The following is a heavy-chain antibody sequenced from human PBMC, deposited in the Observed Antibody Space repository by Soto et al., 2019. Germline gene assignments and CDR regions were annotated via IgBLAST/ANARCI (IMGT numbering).Heavy chain of an antibody. Sequence: QVQLQESGPGLVKPSETLSLTCAVSGDSISSYYCMWIRQPPGKGLESIGYLYYGRSANYNPCLKCTVSLSVDTSTNQGSRTLCSMTAADSGVYYCALRSMAVVPEYWGQGTLVTVSS. CDR1: GDSISSYY. V-gene: IGHV4-59*01. CDR3: ALRSMAVVPEY. J-gene: IGHJ4*02. CDR2: LYYGRSA. D-gene: IGHD3-22*01.